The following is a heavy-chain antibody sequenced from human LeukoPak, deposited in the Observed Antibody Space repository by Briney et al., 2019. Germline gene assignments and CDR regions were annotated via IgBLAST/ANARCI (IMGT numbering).Heavy chain of an antibody. J-gene: IGHJ3*02. V-gene: IGHV4-38-2*02. D-gene: IGHD3-22*01. CDR1: GNSISSSYY. Sequence: SETLSLTCTVSGNSISSSYYWGWIRQPPGKGLEWIGSIYNRGTNHYNPSLKSRVTISVDTSKNQFSLKLSSVTAADTAVYYCATSITMIVVVTDAFDIWGQGTMVTVSS. CDR2: IYNRGTN. CDR3: ATSITMIVVVTDAFDI.